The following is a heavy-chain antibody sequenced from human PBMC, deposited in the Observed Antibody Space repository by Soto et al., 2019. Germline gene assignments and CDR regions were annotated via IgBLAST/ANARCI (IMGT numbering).Heavy chain of an antibody. CDR3: ARFGYTGDYMDV. V-gene: IGHV4-39*01. J-gene: IGHJ6*03. Sequence: SETLSLTCTVSGGSISSSSYYWGWIRQPPGKGLEWIGSIYYSGSTYYNPSLKSRVTISVDTSKNQFSLKLSSVTAADTAVYYCARFGYTGDYMDVWGKGTTVTVSS. CDR1: GGSISSSSYY. D-gene: IGHD2-2*02. CDR2: IYYSGST.